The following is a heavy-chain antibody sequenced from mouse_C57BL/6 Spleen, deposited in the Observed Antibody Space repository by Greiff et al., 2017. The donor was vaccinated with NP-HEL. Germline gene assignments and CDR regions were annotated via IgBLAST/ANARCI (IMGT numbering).Heavy chain of an antibody. J-gene: IGHJ4*01. CDR3: ARPYYGYAMDY. V-gene: IGHV5-17*01. D-gene: IGHD1-1*01. CDR2: ISSGSSTI. CDR1: GFTFSDYG. Sequence: EVMLVESGGGLVKPGGSLKLSCAASGFTFSDYGMHWVRQAPEKGLEWVAYISSGSSTIYYADTVKGRFTISRDNAKNTLFLQMTSLSSEDTAMYYCARPYYGYAMDYWGQGTSVTVSS.